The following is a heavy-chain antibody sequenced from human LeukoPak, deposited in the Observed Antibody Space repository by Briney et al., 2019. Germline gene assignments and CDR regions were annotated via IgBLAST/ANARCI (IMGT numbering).Heavy chain of an antibody. D-gene: IGHD3-9*01. CDR1: GFTFSSYE. CDR2: ISSSGSTI. CDR3: ARADYDILTGPNVN. Sequence: GGSLRLSCAASGFTFSSYEMNWVRQAPGKGLEWVSYISSSGSTICYADSVKGRFTISRDNAKNSLYLQMNSLRAEDTAVYYCARADYDILTGPNVNWGQGTLVTVSS. J-gene: IGHJ4*02. V-gene: IGHV3-48*03.